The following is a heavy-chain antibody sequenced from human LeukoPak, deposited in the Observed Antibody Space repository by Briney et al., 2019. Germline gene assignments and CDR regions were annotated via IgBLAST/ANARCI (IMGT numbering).Heavy chain of an antibody. CDR1: GYTFTRYY. V-gene: IGHV1-46*01. J-gene: IGHJ4*02. Sequence: ASVKVSCKASGYTFTRYYMHWVRQAPGQGLEWMGIINPSGGSTSYAQKFQGRVTITADKSTSTAYMELSSLRSEDTAVYYCARGPGGYGDYTFDYWGQGTLVTVSS. CDR2: INPSGGST. CDR3: ARGPGGYGDYTFDY. D-gene: IGHD4-17*01.